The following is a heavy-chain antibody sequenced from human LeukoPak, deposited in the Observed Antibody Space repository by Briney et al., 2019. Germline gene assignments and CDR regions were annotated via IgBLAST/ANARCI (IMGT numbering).Heavy chain of an antibody. CDR2: ITNSGNYA. V-gene: IGHV3-11*05. CDR1: GFTFSDYY. J-gene: IGHJ6*02. CDR3: GRGHYGLDV. Sequence: GGSLRLSCAASGFTFSDYYMTWIRQAPGKGLEWVSYITNSGNYANYADSVKGRFTISRDNGESSLYLQMSSLRAEDTAVYYCGRGHYGLDVWGQGTTVTVSS.